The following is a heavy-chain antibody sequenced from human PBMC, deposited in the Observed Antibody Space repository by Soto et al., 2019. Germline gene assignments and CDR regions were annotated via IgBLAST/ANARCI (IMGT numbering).Heavy chain of an antibody. CDR3: AHLTTGGFYFDY. V-gene: IGHV2-5*02. CDR2: IYWDDGK. Sequence: QITLKESGPTLVKPTQTLTLTCTFSGFSLRTSGGGVGWIRQPPGKALEWLALIYWDDGKRYSPSLKSRLTITKDTSKNQVVLRMTNMDPVDTATYYCAHLTTGGFYFDYWGQGTLVTVSS. CDR1: GFSLRTSGGG. J-gene: IGHJ4*02. D-gene: IGHD4-17*01.